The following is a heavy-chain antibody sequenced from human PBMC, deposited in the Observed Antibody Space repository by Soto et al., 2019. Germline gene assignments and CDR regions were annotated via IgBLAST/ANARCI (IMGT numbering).Heavy chain of an antibody. Sequence: SETLSLTCAVYGGSFSGYYWSWIRQPPGKGLEWIGEINHSGSTNYNPSLKSRVTISVDTSKNQFSLKLSSVTAVDTAVYYCARVDSSITGTTCWFDPWGQGTLVTVSS. J-gene: IGHJ5*02. CDR3: ARVDSSITGTTCWFDP. CDR2: INHSGST. V-gene: IGHV4-34*01. D-gene: IGHD1-20*01. CDR1: GGSFSGYY.